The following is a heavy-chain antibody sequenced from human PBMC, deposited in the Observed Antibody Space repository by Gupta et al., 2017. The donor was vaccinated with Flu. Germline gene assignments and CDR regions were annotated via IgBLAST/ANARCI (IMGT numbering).Heavy chain of an antibody. CDR3: ARSRYDFWSGYVGSEYGMDV. CDR1: GFTFSDYA. CDR2: IWYDGSDK. V-gene: IGHV3-33*01. Sequence: QVQLVESGGGVVQPGRSLRLSCAASGFTFSDYAMHWVRQAPGKGLEWLGIIWYDGSDKYHAASVKGRFTISRDNPRNTLYMQMSSLRDEDTAVYYCARSRYDFWSGYVGSEYGMDVWGQGTTVTVSS. D-gene: IGHD3-3*01. J-gene: IGHJ6*02.